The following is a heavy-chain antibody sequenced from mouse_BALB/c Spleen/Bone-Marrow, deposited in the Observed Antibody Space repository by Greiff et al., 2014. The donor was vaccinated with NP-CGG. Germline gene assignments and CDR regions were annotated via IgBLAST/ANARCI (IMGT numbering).Heavy chain of an antibody. Sequence: QVQLKQSGAELVKPGASVKLSCKASGYTFTSYWMHWVKQRPVQGLEWIGEINPSNGRTNYNEKFKSKATLTVDKSSSTAYMQLSSLTSEDSAVYYCVRSGYDGFAYWGQGTLVTVSA. CDR2: INPSNGRT. D-gene: IGHD2-2*01. J-gene: IGHJ3*01. V-gene: IGHV1S81*02. CDR3: VRSGYDGFAY. CDR1: GYTFTSYW.